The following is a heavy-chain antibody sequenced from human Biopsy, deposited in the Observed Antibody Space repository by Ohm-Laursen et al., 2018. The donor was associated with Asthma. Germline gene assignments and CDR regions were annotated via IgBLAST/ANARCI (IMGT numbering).Heavy chain of an antibody. J-gene: IGHJ3*02. CDR3: AMSPTRGPEVWEAFAFDI. CDR1: SSYG. Sequence: SSYGMHWVRQPPGKGLEWIGSIYYSGSTYYNPSLKSRVTIPVDTSKNHFSLKLSSVTAADTALYYCAMSPTRGPEVWEAFAFDIWGQGTMVTVSS. D-gene: IGHD3-16*01. V-gene: IGHV4-39*01. CDR2: IYYSGST.